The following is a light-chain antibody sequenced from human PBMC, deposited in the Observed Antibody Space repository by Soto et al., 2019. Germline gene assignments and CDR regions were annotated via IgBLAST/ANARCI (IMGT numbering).Light chain of an antibody. J-gene: IGLJ2*01. Sequence: QSVLTQPRSVSGSPGQSVTISCTGTSSDIGGYNYVSWYQQHPGKAPKLMIYDVSERPSGVPDRFSASKSGNTASLTISGLQAEEEADYYCCSYAGSYTHVLFGGGTKVTVL. CDR3: CSYAGSYTHVL. V-gene: IGLV2-11*01. CDR1: SSDIGGYNY. CDR2: DVS.